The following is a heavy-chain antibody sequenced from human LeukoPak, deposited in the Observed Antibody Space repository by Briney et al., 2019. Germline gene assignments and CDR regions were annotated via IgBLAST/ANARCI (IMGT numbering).Heavy chain of an antibody. CDR2: ISSSSSYI. V-gene: IGHV3-21*01. CDR3: ARGPCSRTSCYFYYYYYYGTDV. D-gene: IGHD2-2*01. CDR1: GFTFSSYS. Sequence: PGGSLRLSCAASGFTFSSYSMNWVRQAPGKGLEWVSSISSSSSYIYYADSVKGRFTISRDNAKNSLYLQMNSLRAEDTAVYYCARGPCSRTSCYFYYYYYYGTDVWGQGTTVTLSS. J-gene: IGHJ6*02.